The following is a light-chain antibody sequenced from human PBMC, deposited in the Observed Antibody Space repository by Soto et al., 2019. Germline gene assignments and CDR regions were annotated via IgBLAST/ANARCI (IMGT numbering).Light chain of an antibody. CDR2: GAS. V-gene: IGKV3-15*01. Sequence: IVMTQSPATLSVSPGERSNLSCRASQSVSSNLAWYQQKPGQAPRLLIYGASTRATGIPARFSGSGSGTEFTLTISSLQSEDFAVYYCQQYNNWLTFGQGTRLEIK. CDR1: QSVSSN. CDR3: QQYNNWLT. J-gene: IGKJ5*01.